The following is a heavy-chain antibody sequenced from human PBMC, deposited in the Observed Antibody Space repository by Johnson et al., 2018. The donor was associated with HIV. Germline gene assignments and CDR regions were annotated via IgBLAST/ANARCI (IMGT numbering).Heavy chain of an antibody. D-gene: IGHD3-9*01. CDR2: ISWNRDRT. V-gene: IGHV3-9*01. CDR1: GFRIDDYS. Sequence: VQLVESGGGLEQPGRSLRLSCAASGFRIDDYSMHWVRQVPGKGLEWVSRISWNRDRTDYADYVKGRFTISRDKAKNSLYLQMSSLRPEDTALYYCAKGDLTGWSTDALDIRGQGTMVTVSS. J-gene: IGHJ3*02. CDR3: AKGDLTGWSTDALDI.